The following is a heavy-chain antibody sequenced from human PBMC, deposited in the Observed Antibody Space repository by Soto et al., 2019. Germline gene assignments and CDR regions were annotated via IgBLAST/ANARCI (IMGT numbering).Heavy chain of an antibody. CDR2: IIPIYDKV. V-gene: IGHV1-69*01. J-gene: IGHJ6*02. CDR3: ARGAIFGVVREYYHYWGMDV. CDR1: GGTFSSYA. Sequence: QVQLVQSGAAVKKSGSSMKVSCKASGGTFSSYAFSWVRQAPGQGLEWMGGIIPIYDKVIYAQKFQGRVTITADESSSTTSMELSSLRSEDTAVYYCARGAIFGVVREYYHYWGMDVWGQGTTVTVSS. D-gene: IGHD3-3*01.